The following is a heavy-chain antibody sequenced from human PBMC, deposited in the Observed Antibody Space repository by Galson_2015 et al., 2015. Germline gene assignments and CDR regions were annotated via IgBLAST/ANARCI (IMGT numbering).Heavy chain of an antibody. CDR2: IIPIFGTA. Sequence: SVKVSCKASGGTFSSYAISWVRQAPGQGLEWMGGIIPIFGTANYAQKFQGRVTITADESTSTAYMELSSLRSEDTAVYYCARSRGGRTDFWSGRNWFDPWGQGTLVTVSS. D-gene: IGHD3-3*01. J-gene: IGHJ5*02. CDR1: GGTFSSYA. V-gene: IGHV1-69*13. CDR3: ARSRGGRTDFWSGRNWFDP.